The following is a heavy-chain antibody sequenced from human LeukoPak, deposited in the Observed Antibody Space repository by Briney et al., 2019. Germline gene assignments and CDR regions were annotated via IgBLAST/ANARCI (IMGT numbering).Heavy chain of an antibody. CDR3: ARGIAVDAFDI. D-gene: IGHD6-19*01. V-gene: IGHV4-38-2*01. CDR2: IYHSGST. CDR1: GYSISSGYY. Sequence: PSETLSLTCAVSGYSISSGYYWGWIRQPPGKGLEWIGSIYHSGSTYYNPSLKSRVTISVDTSKNQFSLKLSFVTAADTAVYYCARGIAVDAFDIWGQGTMVTVSS. J-gene: IGHJ3*02.